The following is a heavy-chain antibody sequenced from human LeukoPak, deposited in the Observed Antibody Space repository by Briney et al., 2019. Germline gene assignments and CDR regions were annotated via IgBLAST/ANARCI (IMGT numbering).Heavy chain of an antibody. J-gene: IGHJ4*02. CDR3: ATALSLADFDY. V-gene: IGHV1-2*02. CDR2: TNPTSGGT. Sequence: ASVKVSCKASGYTFTGYYMHWVRQAPGQGLEWMGWTNPTSGGTNYAQKFQGRVTMTRDTSISTAYMELSSLRSDDAAFYYCATALSLADFDYWGQGTLVTVSS. CDR1: GYTFTGYY. D-gene: IGHD3-16*01.